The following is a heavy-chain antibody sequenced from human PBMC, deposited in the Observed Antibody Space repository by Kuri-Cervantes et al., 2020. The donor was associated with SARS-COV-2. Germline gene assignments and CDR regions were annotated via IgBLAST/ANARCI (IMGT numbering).Heavy chain of an antibody. V-gene: IGHV4-38-2*02. CDR2: IYHSGST. Sequence: SETLSLTCTVSGGSISSGYYWGWIRQPPGKGLEWIGSIYHSGSTYYNPSLKSRVTISVDTSKNQFSLKLSSVTAADTAVYYCARHGNSYCSSTSCSYNYYYYYMDVWGKGTTVTVSS. J-gene: IGHJ6*03. CDR1: GGSISSGYY. CDR3: ARHGNSYCSSTSCSYNYYYYYMDV. D-gene: IGHD2-2*01.